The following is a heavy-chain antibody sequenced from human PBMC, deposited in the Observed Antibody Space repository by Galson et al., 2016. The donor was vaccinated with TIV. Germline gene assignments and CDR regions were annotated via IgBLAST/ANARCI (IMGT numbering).Heavy chain of an antibody. D-gene: IGHD5-12*01. CDR3: ARVATFVDAFDL. Sequence: SLRLSCAGSGFTFSSYEVNWVRQAPGKGLEWMSCISPSGTIYYADSVQDRFTISRDNAKNSLFLQMNSLRAEDTAVYFCARVATFVDAFDLWGQGTVVTVS. V-gene: IGHV3-48*03. CDR2: ISPSGTI. CDR1: GFTFSSYE. J-gene: IGHJ3*01.